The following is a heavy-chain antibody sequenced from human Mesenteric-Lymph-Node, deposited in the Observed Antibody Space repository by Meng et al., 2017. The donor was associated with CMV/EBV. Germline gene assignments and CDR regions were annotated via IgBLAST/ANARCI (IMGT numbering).Heavy chain of an antibody. J-gene: IGHJ6*02. CDR3: TRFHPFMDV. Sequence: GESLKISCVASGFPLSKYTMNWVRQAPGKGLEWVSSISTSSSNIYYAVSVKGRFTVYRDNAKNSLYLQMNSLRADDTAVYYCTRFHPFMDVWGQGTTVTVSS. CDR1: GFPLSKYT. V-gene: IGHV3-21*06. CDR2: ISTSSSNI.